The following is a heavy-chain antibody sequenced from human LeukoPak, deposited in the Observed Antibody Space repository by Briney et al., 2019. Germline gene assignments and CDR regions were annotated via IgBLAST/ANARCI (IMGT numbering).Heavy chain of an antibody. V-gene: IGHV3-23*01. J-gene: IGHJ3*02. CDR3: AKAPGRGPDDI. CDR1: GFTFSSYA. Sequence: GGSLRLSSAASGFTFSSYAMSSVRHAPGKGLEWGSAIRGSGGSTYYADSVKGRFTISRDNSKNTLYLQMNSLRAEDTAVYYCAKAPGRGPDDIWGQGTMVTVSS. CDR2: IRGSGGST. D-gene: IGHD5-12*01.